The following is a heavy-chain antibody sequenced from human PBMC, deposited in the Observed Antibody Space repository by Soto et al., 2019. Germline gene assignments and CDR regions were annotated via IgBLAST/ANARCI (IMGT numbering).Heavy chain of an antibody. J-gene: IGHJ4*02. CDR3: AVGRSSDLSWGY. CDR1: GVTFSRYW. D-gene: IGHD3-22*01. Sequence: GGSLRLSCGASGVTFSRYWMYWVRQAPGKGLMWVSRIKSDGGSTSYADSVKGRFTISRDNAKNTLHLQMNSLRAEYTAVNDCAVGRSSDLSWGYWGQGTLVTVSS. CDR2: IKSDGGST. V-gene: IGHV3-74*01.